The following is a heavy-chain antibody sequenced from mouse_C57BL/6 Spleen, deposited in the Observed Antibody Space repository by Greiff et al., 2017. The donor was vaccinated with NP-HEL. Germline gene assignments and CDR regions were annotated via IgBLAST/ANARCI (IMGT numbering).Heavy chain of an antibody. CDR1: GYTFTSYW. CDR2: IHPNSGST. V-gene: IGHV1-64*01. J-gene: IGHJ2*01. D-gene: IGHD1-1*01. Sequence: VQLQQPGAELVKPGASVKLSCKASGYTFTSYWMHWVKQRPGQGLEWIGMIHPNSGSTNYNEKFKSKATLTVDKSSSTAYMQLSSLTSEDSAVCYCARMGYYGSGYSFGCWGQGATLTVST. CDR3: ARMGYYGSGYSFGC.